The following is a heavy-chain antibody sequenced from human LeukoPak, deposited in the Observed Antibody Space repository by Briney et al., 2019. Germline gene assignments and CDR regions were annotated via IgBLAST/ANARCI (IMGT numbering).Heavy chain of an antibody. CDR2: IYYRGST. CDR1: GDSISRYY. D-gene: IGHD3-3*01. V-gene: IGHV4-59*01. Sequence: SETLSLTCTVSGDSISRYYWSWIRQPPGKGLEWVGYIYYRGSTNYNPSLKSRVTISGDTSKNQISLKLNYVTAADTAIYYCARMYYDFWSVPSMFDYWGQGTLVTVSS. J-gene: IGHJ4*02. CDR3: ARMYYDFWSVPSMFDY.